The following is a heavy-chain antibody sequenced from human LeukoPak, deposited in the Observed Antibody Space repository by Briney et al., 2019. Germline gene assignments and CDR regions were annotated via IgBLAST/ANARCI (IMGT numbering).Heavy chain of an antibody. D-gene: IGHD3-3*01. V-gene: IGHV3-23*01. CDR2: ISGSGGST. Sequence: GGSLRLSCAASGFTFSSYAMSWVRQAPGKGLEWVSAISGSGGSTYYADSVKGRFTISRDNSKNTLYLQMNSLRAEDTAVYYCAKPALYYDFWSGCLFDYWGQGTLVTVSS. CDR3: AKPALYYDFWSGCLFDY. CDR1: GFTFSSYA. J-gene: IGHJ4*02.